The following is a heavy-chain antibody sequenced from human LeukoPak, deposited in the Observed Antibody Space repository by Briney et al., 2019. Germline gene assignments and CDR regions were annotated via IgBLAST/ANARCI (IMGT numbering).Heavy chain of an antibody. V-gene: IGHV4-34*01. D-gene: IGHD3-3*01. CDR1: GGSFSGYY. Sequence: KPSETLSLTCAVYGGSFSGYYWSWIRQPPGKGLEWIGEINHSGSTNYNPSLKSRVTISVDTSKNRFSLKLSSVTAADTAVYYCARGPSHVLRFLEWPPGGSWFDPWGQGTLVTVSS. J-gene: IGHJ5*02. CDR2: INHSGST. CDR3: ARGPSHVLRFLEWPPGGSWFDP.